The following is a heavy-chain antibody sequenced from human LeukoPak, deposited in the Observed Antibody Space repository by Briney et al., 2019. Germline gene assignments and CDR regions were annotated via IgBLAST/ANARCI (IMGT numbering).Heavy chain of an antibody. CDR1: GYTFTSYY. J-gene: IGHJ3*02. Sequence: ASVKVSCKASGYTFTSYYMHWVRQAPGQGLEWMGWINPNSGGTNYAQKFQGRVTMTRDTSISTAYMELSRLRSDDTAVYYCARGSYGDPDAFDIWGQGTMVTVSS. V-gene: IGHV1-2*02. CDR2: INPNSGGT. D-gene: IGHD4-17*01. CDR3: ARGSYGDPDAFDI.